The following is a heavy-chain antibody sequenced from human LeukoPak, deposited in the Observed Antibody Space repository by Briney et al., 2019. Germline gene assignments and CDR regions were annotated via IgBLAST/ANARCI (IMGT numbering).Heavy chain of an antibody. V-gene: IGHV1-18*01. D-gene: IGHD2-8*01. Sequence: ASVKVSCKASGYTFTSYGISWVRQAPGQGLEWMGWISAYNGNTNYAQKLQGRATMTTDTSTSTAYMELRSLRSDDTAVYYCARDSGVLMVYAIRGLLDYWGQGTLVTVSS. CDR3: ARDSGVLMVYAIRGLLDY. J-gene: IGHJ4*02. CDR2: ISAYNGNT. CDR1: GYTFTSYG.